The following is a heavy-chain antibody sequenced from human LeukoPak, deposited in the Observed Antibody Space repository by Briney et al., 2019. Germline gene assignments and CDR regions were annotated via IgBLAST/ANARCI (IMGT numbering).Heavy chain of an antibody. J-gene: IGHJ4*02. CDR3: AKWGDYDVLTGYYVPDY. CDR1: GFTFSNYA. V-gene: IGHV3-23*01. Sequence: PGGSLRLSCAASGFTFSNYAMSWVRQAPGEGLEWVSAILGSGGSTYYADSVKGRFTVPRDNSKSTLYLQMNSLRAEDTALYYCAKWGDYDVLTGYYVPDYWGQGTLVTVSS. CDR2: ILGSGGST. D-gene: IGHD3-9*01.